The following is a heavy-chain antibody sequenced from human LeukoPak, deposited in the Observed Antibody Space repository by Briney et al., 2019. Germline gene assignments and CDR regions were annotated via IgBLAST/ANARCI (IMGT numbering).Heavy chain of an antibody. D-gene: IGHD5-18*01. Sequence: ASVKVSCKASGYTFTGYYMHWVRQAPGQGLEWMGWINPNSGGTNYALKFQGRVTMTRDTSISTAYMELSSLRSEDTAVYYCARGVRGYSYGYNYWGQGTLVTVSS. J-gene: IGHJ4*02. V-gene: IGHV1-2*02. CDR1: GYTFTGYY. CDR2: INPNSGGT. CDR3: ARGVRGYSYGYNY.